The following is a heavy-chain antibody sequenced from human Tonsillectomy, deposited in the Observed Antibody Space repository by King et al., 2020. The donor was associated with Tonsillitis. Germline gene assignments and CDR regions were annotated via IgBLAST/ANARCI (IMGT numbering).Heavy chain of an antibody. Sequence: QLQESGPGLVKPSETLSLTCTVSGDSISSSSYFWGWIRQSPGKGLEWIGSIYFSGITYYNPSLKSRVTISVDTSKNQFSLNLSSVTAADTAVYYCARPNSGSYYGPFDYWGQGTLVTVSS. V-gene: IGHV4-39*01. CDR1: GDSISSSSYF. J-gene: IGHJ4*02. CDR2: IYFSGIT. D-gene: IGHD1-26*01. CDR3: ARPNSGSYYGPFDY.